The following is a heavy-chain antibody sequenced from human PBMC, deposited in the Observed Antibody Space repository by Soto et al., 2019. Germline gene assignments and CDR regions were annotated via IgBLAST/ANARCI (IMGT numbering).Heavy chain of an antibody. Sequence: SETLSLTCAVYGVSFSGYYWSWIRQPPGKGLEWIGEINHSGSTNYNPSLKSRVTISVDTSKNQFSLKLSSVTAADTAVYYCARGDYDFWSGFKRCDWFDPWGQGTLVTV. CDR2: INHSGST. D-gene: IGHD3-3*01. V-gene: IGHV4-34*01. CDR3: ARGDYDFWSGFKRCDWFDP. CDR1: GVSFSGYY. J-gene: IGHJ5*02.